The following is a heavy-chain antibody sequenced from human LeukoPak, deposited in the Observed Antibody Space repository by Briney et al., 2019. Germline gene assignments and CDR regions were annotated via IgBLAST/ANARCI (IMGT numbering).Heavy chain of an antibody. D-gene: IGHD2-2*01. Sequence: HAGGSLRLSCAASGFTFSSYAMSWVRQAPGKGLEWVSAVSGGGGSTYYADSVKGRFTISRDNSKNTLYLQMNSLRAEDTAVYYCAKGNCSSTGCYFYSQFNYYYYYGMDVWGQGTTVTVSS. CDR1: GFTFSSYA. CDR2: VSGGGGST. V-gene: IGHV3-23*01. J-gene: IGHJ6*02. CDR3: AKGNCSSTGCYFYSQFNYYYYYGMDV.